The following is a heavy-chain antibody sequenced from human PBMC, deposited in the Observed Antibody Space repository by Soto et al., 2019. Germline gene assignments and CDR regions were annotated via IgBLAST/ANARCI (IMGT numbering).Heavy chain of an antibody. D-gene: IGHD3-10*01. CDR2: ISAYNGNT. Sequence: QVQLVQSGAEVKKPGASVKVSCKASGYTFTSYGISWVRQAPGQGLEWMGWISAYNGNTNYAQKLQGRVTMTTDTSTSTAYMELRSLRSDETAVYYCASSPLWFGELVHFDYWGQGTLVTVSS. V-gene: IGHV1-18*01. CDR3: ASSPLWFGELVHFDY. J-gene: IGHJ4*02. CDR1: GYTFTSYG.